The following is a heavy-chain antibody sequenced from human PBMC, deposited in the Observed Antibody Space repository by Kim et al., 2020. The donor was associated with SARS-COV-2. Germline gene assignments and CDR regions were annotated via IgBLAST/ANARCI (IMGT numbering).Heavy chain of an antibody. CDR1: GGSFSGYY. D-gene: IGHD3-9*01. J-gene: IGHJ6*02. Sequence: SETLSLTCAVYGGSFSGYYWSWIRQPPGKGLEWIGEINHSGSTNYNPSLKSRVTISVDTSKNQFSLKLSSVTAADTAVYYCARGRTRYFDWLSRNYYGMDGWGQGTTGTGSS. CDR2: INHSGST. V-gene: IGHV4-34*01. CDR3: ARGRTRYFDWLSRNYYGMDG.